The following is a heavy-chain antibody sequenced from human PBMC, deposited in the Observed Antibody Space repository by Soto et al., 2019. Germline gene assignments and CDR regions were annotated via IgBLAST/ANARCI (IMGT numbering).Heavy chain of an antibody. CDR1: GFTFSSYG. V-gene: IGHV3-30*18. Sequence: GGSLRLSCAASGFTFSSYGMHWVRQAPGKGLEWVAVISYDGSNKYYADSVKGRFTISRDNSKNTLYLQMNSLRAEDTAVYYCANLIAARRHLNWFDPWGQGTLVTVSS. D-gene: IGHD6-6*01. J-gene: IGHJ5*02. CDR3: ANLIAARRHLNWFDP. CDR2: ISYDGSNK.